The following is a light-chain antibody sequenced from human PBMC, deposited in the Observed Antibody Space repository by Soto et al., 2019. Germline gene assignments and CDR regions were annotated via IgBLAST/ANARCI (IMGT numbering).Light chain of an antibody. CDR2: AAS. V-gene: IGKV1-39*01. CDR1: QSISSY. CDR3: HQSYRTPVT. J-gene: IGKJ4*01. Sequence: DIQMTQSPSSLSASVGDRVTITCRASQSISSYLNWYQQKPGEAPKLLIYAASNLQSGVPSRFSGGGSGTDFTLTITRLQPEDSATYYCHQSYRTPVTFGGGTKVEIK.